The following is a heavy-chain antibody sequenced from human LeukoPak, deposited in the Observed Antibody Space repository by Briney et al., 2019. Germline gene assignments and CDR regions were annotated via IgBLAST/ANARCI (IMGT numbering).Heavy chain of an antibody. CDR2: IYHSGST. CDR3: ARGVARSSKFHFSYYFDY. CDR1: GFTFSSYS. Sequence: GSLRLSCAASGFTFSSYSMNWIRQPPGKGLEWIGSIYHSGSTYYNPSLKSRVTISVDTSKNQFSLNLSSVTAADTAVYYCARGVARSSKFHFSYYFDYWGQGTLVTVSS. J-gene: IGHJ4*02. V-gene: IGHV4-38-2*01. D-gene: IGHD6-6*01.